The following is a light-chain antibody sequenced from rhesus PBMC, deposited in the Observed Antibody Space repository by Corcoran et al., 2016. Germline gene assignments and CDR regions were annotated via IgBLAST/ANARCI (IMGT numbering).Light chain of an antibody. Sequence: DIQMTQSPSSLSASVGDRVTITCQASQGIGNNLAWYQQKPGKVPKLHISAASTLQSGDPSRFGGSGSGTDFTLTISSLQPEDFATYDCQHGNGIPWTFGQGTKVEIK. CDR1: QGIGNN. CDR3: QHGNGIPWT. V-gene: IGKV1S17*01. J-gene: IGKJ1*01. CDR2: AAS.